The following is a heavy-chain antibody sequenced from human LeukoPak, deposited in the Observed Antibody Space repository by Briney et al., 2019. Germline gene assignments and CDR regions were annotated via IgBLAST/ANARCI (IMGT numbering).Heavy chain of an antibody. CDR1: GGSISSYY. CDR2: IYYSGST. D-gene: IGHD6-13*01. V-gene: IGHV4-59*01. J-gene: IGHJ4*02. CDR3: ARGPDGCGSSCSLDY. Sequence: SETLSLTCTVSGGSISSYYWNWIRQPPGKGLEWIGYIYYSGSTNYNPSLKSRVTISVDTSKNQFSLKLSSVTAADTAVYYCARGPDGCGSSCSLDYWGQGTLVTVSS.